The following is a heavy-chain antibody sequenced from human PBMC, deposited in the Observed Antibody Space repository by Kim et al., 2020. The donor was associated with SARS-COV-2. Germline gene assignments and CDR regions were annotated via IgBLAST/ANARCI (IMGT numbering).Heavy chain of an antibody. CDR3: ARGYGSGSYGEYYYYYGMDV. D-gene: IGHD3-10*01. CDR1: GFTVSSNY. J-gene: IGHJ6*02. CDR2: IYSGGST. V-gene: IGHV3-53*01. Sequence: GALRLSCAASGFTVSSNYMSWVRQAPGKGLEWVSVIYSGGSTYYADSVKGRFTISRDNSKNTLYLQMNSLRAEDTAVYYCARGYGSGSYGEYYYYYGMDVWGQGTTVTVSS.